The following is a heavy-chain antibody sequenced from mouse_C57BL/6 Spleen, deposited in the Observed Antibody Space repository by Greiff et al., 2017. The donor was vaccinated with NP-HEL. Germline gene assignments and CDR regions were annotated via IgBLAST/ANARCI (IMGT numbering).Heavy chain of an antibody. CDR2: IYPGSGST. CDR1: GYTFTSYW. V-gene: IGHV1-55*01. CDR3: ARRGYGSRYFDY. D-gene: IGHD1-1*01. Sequence: QVQLKQPGAELVKPGASVKMSCKASGYTFTSYWITWVKQRPGQGLEWIGDIYPGSGSTNYNEKFKSKATLTVDTSSSTAYMQLSSLTSEDSAVYYCARRGYGSRYFDYWGQGTTLTVSS. J-gene: IGHJ2*01.